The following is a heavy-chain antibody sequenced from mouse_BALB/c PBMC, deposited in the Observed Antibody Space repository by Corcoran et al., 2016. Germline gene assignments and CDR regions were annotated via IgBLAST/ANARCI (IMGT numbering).Heavy chain of an antibody. CDR3: AREPYAMDY. V-gene: IGHV9-3-1*01. CDR2: INTYTGEP. J-gene: IGHJ4*01. CDR1: GYTFTNYG. D-gene: IGHD6-1*01. Sequence: QIQLVQSGPELKKPGETVKIYCKASGYTFTNYGKNWVKQAPGTGLKWMGWINTYTGEPTYADDFKGRLAFSLETSASTAYLQINNLKNEDTATYFCAREPYAMDYWGQGTSVTVSS.